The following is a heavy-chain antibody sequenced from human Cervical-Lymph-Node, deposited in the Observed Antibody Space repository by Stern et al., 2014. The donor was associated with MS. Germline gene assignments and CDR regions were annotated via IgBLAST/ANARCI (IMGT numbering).Heavy chain of an antibody. D-gene: IGHD4-17*01. CDR1: GGSISSSSYY. CDR3: ARHNGDYVGYFDY. CDR2: IYYSGST. J-gene: IGHJ4*02. Sequence: QVQLQESGPGLVKPSETLSLTCTVSGGSISSSSYYWGWIRQPPGKGLEWIGSIYYSGSTYYNPSLKSRVTISVDTSKNQFSLKLSSVTAADTAVYYCARHNGDYVGYFDYWGQGTLVTVSS. V-gene: IGHV4-39*01.